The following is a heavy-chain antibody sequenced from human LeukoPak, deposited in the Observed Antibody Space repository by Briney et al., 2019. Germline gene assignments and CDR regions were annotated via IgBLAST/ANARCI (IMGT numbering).Heavy chain of an antibody. CDR1: GFTFDTHG. D-gene: IGHD3-16*01. Sequence: GGSQRLSCAASGFTFDTHGMHWVRQAPGKGLEWVAVIWYDGSNTYYADPVKGRFTISRDNSRNTLFLRMNSLRAEDTALYYCARDVFADSSGGSFDYWGQGTPVTVSS. CDR2: IWYDGSNT. CDR3: ARDVFADSSGGSFDY. V-gene: IGHV3-33*01. J-gene: IGHJ4*02.